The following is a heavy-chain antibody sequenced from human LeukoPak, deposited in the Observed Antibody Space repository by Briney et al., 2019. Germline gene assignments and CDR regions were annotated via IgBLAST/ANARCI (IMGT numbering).Heavy chain of an antibody. V-gene: IGHV4-34*01. CDR3: ARVPEGAVAGFFDY. J-gene: IGHJ4*02. CDR2: INHSGST. D-gene: IGHD6-19*01. CDR1: GGSFSGYY. Sequence: SETLSLTCAVYGGSFSGYYWSWIRQPPGKGLEWIGEINHSGSTNYNPPLKSRVTISVDTSKNQFSLKLSSVTAADTAVYYCARVPEGAVAGFFDYWGQGTLVTVSS.